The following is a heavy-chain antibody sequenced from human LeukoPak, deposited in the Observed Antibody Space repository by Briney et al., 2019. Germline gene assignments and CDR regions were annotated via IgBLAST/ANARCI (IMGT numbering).Heavy chain of an antibody. CDR1: GDSVSSSSYY. Sequence: SQTLSLTCTVSGDSVSSSSYYWTWIRQSAGKGLEWIGRIYITGSTNYNPSLKSRVTISLDTSKNQFSLKLTSVTVADTAVYYCARLPVSGARLRGNWGQGTLVTVSS. CDR2: IYITGST. D-gene: IGHD3-10*01. CDR3: ARLPVSGARLRGN. J-gene: IGHJ4*02. V-gene: IGHV4-61*02.